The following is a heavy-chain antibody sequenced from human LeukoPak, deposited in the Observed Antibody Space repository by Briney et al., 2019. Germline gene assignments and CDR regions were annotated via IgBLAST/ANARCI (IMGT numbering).Heavy chain of an antibody. CDR1: GFTFSSYD. Sequence: GRSLRLSCTASGFTFSSYDMHWVRQAPGKGLEWVAVISYDGSNKYYADSVKGRFPISRDNSKNTLYLQMNSLRAEDTAVYYCARGTLWFGLGHLDFGGQGTLVTVSA. V-gene: IGHV3-30*04. D-gene: IGHD3-10*01. CDR3: ARGTLWFGLGHLDF. CDR2: ISYDGSNK. J-gene: IGHJ4*02.